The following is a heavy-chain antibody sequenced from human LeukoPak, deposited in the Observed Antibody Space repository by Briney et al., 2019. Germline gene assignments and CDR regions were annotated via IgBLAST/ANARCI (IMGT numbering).Heavy chain of an antibody. CDR2: IVVGSGNT. D-gene: IGHD6-13*01. CDR3: AAAPQSSSSWYDFDY. V-gene: IGHV1-58*02. CDR1: GFTFTNSA. Sequence: TSVKVSCKASGFTFTNSAMQWVRQARGQRLKWIGWIVVGSGNTNYAQKFQERVTITRDMSTSTAYMELSSLRSEDTAVYYCAAAPQSSSSWYDFDYWGQGTLVTVSS. J-gene: IGHJ4*02.